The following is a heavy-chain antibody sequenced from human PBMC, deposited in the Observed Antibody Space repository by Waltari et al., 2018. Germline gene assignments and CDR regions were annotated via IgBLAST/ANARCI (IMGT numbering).Heavy chain of an antibody. CDR1: GFTFSSYA. J-gene: IGHJ3*02. CDR3: AKDLKDTGGDAFDI. CDR2: IGGSGGRT. Sequence: EVQLLESGGGLVQPGGSLRLSCAASGFTFSSYAMSWVRRAPGKGLEWVSAIGGSGGRTYYADSVKGRFTSSRDNSKNTLYLQMNSLRAEDTAVYYCAKDLKDTGGDAFDIWGQGTMVTVSS. D-gene: IGHD2-15*01. V-gene: IGHV3-23*01.